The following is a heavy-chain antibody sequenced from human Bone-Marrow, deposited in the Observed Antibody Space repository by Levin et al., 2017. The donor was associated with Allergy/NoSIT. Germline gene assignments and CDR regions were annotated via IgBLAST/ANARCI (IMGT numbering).Heavy chain of an antibody. D-gene: IGHD4-17*01. J-gene: IGHJ4*02. CDR2: IWYDGSNK. CDR3: ARGAGSYGDYEDY. Sequence: SCAASGFTFSSYGMHWVRQAPGKGLEWVAVIWYDGSNKYYADSVKGRFTISRDNSKNTLYLQMNSLRAEDTAVYYCARGAGSYGDYEDYWGQGTLVTVSS. CDR1: GFTFSSYG. V-gene: IGHV3-33*01.